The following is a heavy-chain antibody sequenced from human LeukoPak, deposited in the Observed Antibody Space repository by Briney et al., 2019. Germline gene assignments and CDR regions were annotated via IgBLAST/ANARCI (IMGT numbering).Heavy chain of an antibody. D-gene: IGHD1-20*01. J-gene: IGHJ4*02. V-gene: IGHV3-11*04. CDR1: GFTFSDYY. Sequence: GGSLRLSCAASGFTFSDYYMSWIRQAPGKGVEWVSYISSSGSTIYYADSVKGRFTISRDNAKNSLYLQMNSLRAEDTAVYYCARDYNWNDMNYWGQGTLVTVSS. CDR2: ISSSGSTI. CDR3: ARDYNWNDMNY.